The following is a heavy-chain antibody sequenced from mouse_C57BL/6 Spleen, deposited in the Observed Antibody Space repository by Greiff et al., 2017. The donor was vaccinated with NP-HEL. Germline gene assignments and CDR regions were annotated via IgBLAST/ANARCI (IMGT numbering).Heavy chain of an antibody. J-gene: IGHJ2*01. CDR3: ARVSHSALYYCDY. CDR1: GYTFTSYW. Sequence: QVQLQQPGAELVRPGTSVKLSCKASGYTFTSYWMHWVKQRPGQGLEWIGVIDPSDSYTNYNQKFKGQATLTVDTSSRTAYMQRSSLTSEDSAVYYCARVSHSALYYCDYWGQGTTLTVSS. V-gene: IGHV1-59*01. CDR2: IDPSDSYT.